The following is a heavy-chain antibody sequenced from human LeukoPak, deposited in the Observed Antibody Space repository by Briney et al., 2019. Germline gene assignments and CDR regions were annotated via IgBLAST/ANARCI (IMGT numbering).Heavy chain of an antibody. CDR1: GYNFPIYW. CDR3: ARLPDYGDYEYFQH. V-gene: IGHV5-51*01. Sequence: GESLKISCQGSGYNFPIYWIGWVRQMPGQGLEWMGIIYPDDSNTLYGPSFQGQVTISADKSINTAYLEWSSLKASDTAMYYCARLPDYGDYEYFQHWGQGTLVTVSS. D-gene: IGHD4-17*01. CDR2: IYPDDSNT. J-gene: IGHJ1*01.